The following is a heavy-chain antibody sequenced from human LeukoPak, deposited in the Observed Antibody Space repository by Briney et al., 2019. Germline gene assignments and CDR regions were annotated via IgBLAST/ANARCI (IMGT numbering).Heavy chain of an antibody. V-gene: IGHV4-59*01. D-gene: IGHD6-19*01. CDR3: ARGPNRYSSGWYYFDS. CDR1: GGSLTNYY. Sequence: SETLPLTCTVSGGSLTNYYWSWIRQPPGKGLEWIGYVYYSGSTKYNPSLESRVTLSIDTSKSQFSLRVKSVTTADTDVYYCARGPNRYSSGWYYFDSWGQGTLVTVSS. J-gene: IGHJ4*02. CDR2: VYYSGST.